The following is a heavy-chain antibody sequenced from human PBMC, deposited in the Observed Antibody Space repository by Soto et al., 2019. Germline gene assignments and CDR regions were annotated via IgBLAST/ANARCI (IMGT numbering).Heavy chain of an antibody. Sequence: SVKVSCKASGLTFTSSAFQWVRQARGQRLEWIGWIAVGSGYTNYAQRFQDRVTLTRDMSTATTYMELSRLTSEDMAIYYCAADATAWQQMVPSDYWGQGTLVTVSS. CDR2: IAVGSGYT. V-gene: IGHV1-58*01. D-gene: IGHD2-8*01. CDR1: GLTFTSSA. J-gene: IGHJ4*02. CDR3: AADATAWQQMVPSDY.